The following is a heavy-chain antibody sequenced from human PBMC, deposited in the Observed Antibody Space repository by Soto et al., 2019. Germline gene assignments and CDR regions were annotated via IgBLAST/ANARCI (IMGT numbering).Heavy chain of an antibody. Sequence: ASVKVSCKTSGYTFSNYCITWVRQAPGQPLEWLGWISLYSDGTSYAQKFRGRVSMTTDTSTTTAYVELRSLRSDDTAVYYCARVVPGAEAWFGPWGQGTLVTVSS. CDR2: ISLYSDGT. CDR1: GYTFSNYC. J-gene: IGHJ5*02. CDR3: ARVVPGAEAWFGP. V-gene: IGHV1-18*01.